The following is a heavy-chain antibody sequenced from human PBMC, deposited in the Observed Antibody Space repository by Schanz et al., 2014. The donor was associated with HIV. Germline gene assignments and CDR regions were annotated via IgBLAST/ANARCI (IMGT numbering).Heavy chain of an antibody. Sequence: EVQLVESGGGLVKPGRSLRLSCAASGFTFDDYVMHWVRQAPGRGLEWVSSISWNSGTLNYADSVKGRFTISRDNAKNSLYLQMNSLRAEDTALYYCTKDSVAGGYHYFAYWGQGTLVTVSS. CDR2: ISWNSGTL. D-gene: IGHD5-12*01. CDR3: TKDSVAGGYHYFAY. V-gene: IGHV3-9*01. J-gene: IGHJ4*02. CDR1: GFTFDDYV.